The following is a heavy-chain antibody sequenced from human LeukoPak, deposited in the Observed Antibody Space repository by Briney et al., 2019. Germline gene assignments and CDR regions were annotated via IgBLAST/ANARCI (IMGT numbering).Heavy chain of an antibody. CDR3: ARGISGFLDY. CDR2: IYYSGST. J-gene: IGHJ4*01. D-gene: IGHD1-26*01. V-gene: IGHV4-31*03. Sequence: PSETLSLTCTVSGGSISSGNYFWNWIRQHPGKGLEWIGCIYYSGSTYYNPSLKSRVTISVDTSKNQFSLKLSSVTAADTAVYYCARGISGFLDYWGQGTLVTVSS. CDR1: GGSISSGNYF.